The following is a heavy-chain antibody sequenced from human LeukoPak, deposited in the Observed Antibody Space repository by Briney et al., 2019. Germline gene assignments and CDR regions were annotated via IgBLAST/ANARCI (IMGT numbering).Heavy chain of an antibody. CDR1: GGSFSGYY. CDR3: AREKRYGDYALNFDY. Sequence: SETLSLTCAVYGGSFSGYYWSWIRQPPGKGLEWIGYIYYSGSTNYNPSLKSRVTISVDTSKNQFSLKLSSVTAADTAVYYCAREKRYGDYALNFDYWGQGTLVTVSS. J-gene: IGHJ4*02. CDR2: IYYSGST. V-gene: IGHV4-59*01. D-gene: IGHD4-17*01.